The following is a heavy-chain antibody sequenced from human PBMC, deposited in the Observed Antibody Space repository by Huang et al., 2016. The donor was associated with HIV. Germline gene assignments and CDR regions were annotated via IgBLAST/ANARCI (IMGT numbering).Heavy chain of an antibody. Sequence: QVQLVESGGGVVQPGTSLRLSCAASGFTFSNYAMNWVRQAPGKGREWVAVISNDGSTKYYADSVKGRFTISRDNSKNTVYLQMNSLRAEDTAVYYCARSEPSRYYFDYWGQGTLVTVSS. CDR3: ARSEPSRYYFDY. CDR1: GFTFSNYA. CDR2: ISNDGSTK. J-gene: IGHJ4*02. V-gene: IGHV3-30-3*01.